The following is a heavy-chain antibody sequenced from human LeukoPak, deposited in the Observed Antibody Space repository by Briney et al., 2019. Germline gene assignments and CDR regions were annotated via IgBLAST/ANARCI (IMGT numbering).Heavy chain of an antibody. CDR2: IWNDGSET. J-gene: IGHJ4*02. CDR1: GFIFSNCG. D-gene: IGHD6-13*01. CDR3: ARDMGRAWYGPPDY. Sequence: GGSLRLSCAASGFIFSNCGMHWVRQAPGKRLKWVAVIWNDGSETFHADSVKGRFRIARDNSKNTLYLQMNSLRAEDTAVYFCARDMGRAWYGPPDYWGQGTLVTVSS. V-gene: IGHV3-33*01.